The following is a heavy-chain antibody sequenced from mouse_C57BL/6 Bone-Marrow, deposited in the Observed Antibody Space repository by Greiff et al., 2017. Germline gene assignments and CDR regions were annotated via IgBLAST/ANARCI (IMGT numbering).Heavy chain of an antibody. Sequence: EVKLVESGGGLVQPKGSLKLSCAASGFSFNTYAMNWVRQAPGKGLEWVARLRSKSNNYATSYADSVKDRFTISSDDSESMLYLHMNHLKTEDTAMYYCVMGVYYGLDYWGQGTTLTVSS. CDR1: GFSFNTYA. CDR3: VMGVYYGLDY. V-gene: IGHV10-1*01. CDR2: LRSKSNNYAT. D-gene: IGHD1-2*01. J-gene: IGHJ2*01.